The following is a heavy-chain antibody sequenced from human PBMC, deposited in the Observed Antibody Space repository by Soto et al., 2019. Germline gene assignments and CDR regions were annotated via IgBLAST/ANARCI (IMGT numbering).Heavy chain of an antibody. D-gene: IGHD3-10*01. CDR3: ARAVMVRGPPRQYYYYGMDV. J-gene: IGHJ6*02. CDR2: MNPNSGNT. V-gene: IGHV1-8*02. CDR1: GYTFTGYY. Sequence: ASVKVSCKASGYTFTGYYMHWVRQAPGQGLEWMGWMNPNSGNTGYAQKFQGRVTMTRNTSISTAYMELSSLRSEDTAVYYCARAVMVRGPPRQYYYYGMDVWGQGTTVTVSS.